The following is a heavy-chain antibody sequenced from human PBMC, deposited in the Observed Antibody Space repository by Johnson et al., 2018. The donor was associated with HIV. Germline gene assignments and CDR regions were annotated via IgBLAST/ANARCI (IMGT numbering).Heavy chain of an antibody. CDR3: ATELLRTEHDAFDI. V-gene: IGHV3-30*04. CDR1: GFTFSSYA. Sequence: QMLLVESGGGVVQPGRSLRLSCAASGFTFSSYAMHWVRQAPGKGLDWVAVISYDGRNKYYADSVKGQFTISRDNSKNTLFLQMNSLRAEDTAVYYCATELLRTEHDAFDIWGQGTMVTVSS. J-gene: IGHJ3*02. D-gene: IGHD3-10*01. CDR2: ISYDGRNK.